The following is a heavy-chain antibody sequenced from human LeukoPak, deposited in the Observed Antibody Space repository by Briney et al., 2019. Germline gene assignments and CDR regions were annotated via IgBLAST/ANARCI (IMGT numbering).Heavy chain of an antibody. CDR1: GYSFTTYW. CDR2: IYLGDTDT. V-gene: IGHV5-51*01. J-gene: IGHJ4*02. CDR3: ARRALLNDLDY. Sequence: GESLKISCKGSGYSFTTYWIGWVRQMPGKGLEWMGSIYLGDTDTRYSPSFQGQVTISADKSISTAYLQWSSLKASDTAMYYCARRALLNDLDYWGQGTLVTVSS.